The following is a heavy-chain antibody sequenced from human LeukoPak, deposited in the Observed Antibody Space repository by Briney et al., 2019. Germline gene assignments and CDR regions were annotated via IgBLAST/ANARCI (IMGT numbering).Heavy chain of an antibody. D-gene: IGHD1-26*01. CDR1: GDTVFTNSAA. J-gene: IGHJ3*02. V-gene: IGHV6-1*01. Sequence: SQTLSLTCAFSGDTVFTNSAAWNWISQSPSRGLEWRGRTYYRSKWYTDYAISVKSRITISPDTSKNQLFLQLNSVTPDDTAVYYCARKYSPNWFDALDIWGQGTMVTVSS. CDR2: TYYRSKWYT. CDR3: ARKYSPNWFDALDI.